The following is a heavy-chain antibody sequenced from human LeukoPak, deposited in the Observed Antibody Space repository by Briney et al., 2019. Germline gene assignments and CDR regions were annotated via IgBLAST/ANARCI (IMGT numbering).Heavy chain of an antibody. D-gene: IGHD1-26*01. V-gene: IGHV3-43*01. Sequence: GGSLRLSCAASGFTFDDYTMHWVRQAPGKGLEWVSLISWDGGNTFYADSVKGRFTISRDNSKNTLYLQMNSLRTEDTALYYCAKDSGSYYYYYMDVWGKGTTVTVSS. CDR3: AKDSGSYYYYYMDV. CDR2: ISWDGGNT. CDR1: GFTFDDYT. J-gene: IGHJ6*03.